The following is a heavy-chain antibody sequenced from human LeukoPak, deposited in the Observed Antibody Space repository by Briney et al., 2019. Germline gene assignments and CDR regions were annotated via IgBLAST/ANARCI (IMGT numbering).Heavy chain of an antibody. CDR1: GFTFSSYG. V-gene: IGHV3-30*18. J-gene: IGHJ4*02. Sequence: GGSLRLSCAASGFTFSSYGMHWVRQAPGKGLEWVAVISYDGSNKYYADSVKGRFTISRDNSENTLYLQMNSLRAEDTAVYYCAKGIHSNYWGQGTLVTVSS. D-gene: IGHD5-18*01. CDR3: AKGIHSNY. CDR2: ISYDGSNK.